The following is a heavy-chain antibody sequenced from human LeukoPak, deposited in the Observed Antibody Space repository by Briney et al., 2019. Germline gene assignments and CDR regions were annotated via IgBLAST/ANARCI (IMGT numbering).Heavy chain of an antibody. CDR3: AREAAAGTVDY. V-gene: IGHV4-59*01. D-gene: IGHD6-13*01. Sequence: SETLSLTCTVSGGSISSYYWSWIRQPPGKGLEWIGYIYYSGSTIYNPSLKSRVTISVDTSKNQFSLKLSSVTAADTAVYYCAREAAAGTVDYWGQGTLVTVSS. CDR1: GGSISSYY. J-gene: IGHJ4*02. CDR2: IYYSGST.